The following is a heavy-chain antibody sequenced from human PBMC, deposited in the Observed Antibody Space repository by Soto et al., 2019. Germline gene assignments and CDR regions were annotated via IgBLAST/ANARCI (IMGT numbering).Heavy chain of an antibody. Sequence: ASVKVSCKASGYNLNSYGISWVRQAPGQGLEWMGWISAFNGDTNYAQNLQGRVTMTTDTSTSTAYMELRGLGSDDTAVYYCARRPAFCTNGVCYFDYWGQGTQVTVSS. CDR3: ARRPAFCTNGVCYFDY. D-gene: IGHD2-8*01. CDR2: ISAFNGDT. CDR1: GYNLNSYG. J-gene: IGHJ4*02. V-gene: IGHV1-18*01.